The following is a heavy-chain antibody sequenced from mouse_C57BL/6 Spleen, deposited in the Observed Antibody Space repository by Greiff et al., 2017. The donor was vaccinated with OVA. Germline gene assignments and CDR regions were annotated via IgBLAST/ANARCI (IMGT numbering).Heavy chain of an antibody. D-gene: IGHD2-10*02. CDR2: IYPGDGDT. CDR3: ARRGMVTSYAMDY. Sequence: QVQLKQSGPELVKPGASVKISCKASGYAFSSSWMNWVKQRPGKGLEWIGRIYPGDGDTNYNGKFKGKATLTADKSSSTAYMQLSSLTSEDSAVYFCARRGMVTSYAMDYWGQGTSVTVSS. J-gene: IGHJ4*01. V-gene: IGHV1-82*01. CDR1: GYAFSSSW.